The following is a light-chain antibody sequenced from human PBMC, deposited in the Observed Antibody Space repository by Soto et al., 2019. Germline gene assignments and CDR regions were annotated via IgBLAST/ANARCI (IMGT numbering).Light chain of an antibody. V-gene: IGKV1-39*01. Sequence: DIQMTQSPSSLSASVGDRVTITCRASQSTTSSLNRYQQNPGKAPKILIYAASSLQSGVQSRFSGSGSWSDFTLTISSLQPEDFATYYCQQGYSTPWTFGQGTKVEIK. CDR2: AAS. CDR3: QQGYSTPWT. CDR1: QSTTSS. J-gene: IGKJ1*01.